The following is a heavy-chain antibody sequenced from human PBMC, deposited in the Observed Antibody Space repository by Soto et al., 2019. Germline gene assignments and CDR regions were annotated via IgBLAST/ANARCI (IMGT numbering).Heavy chain of an antibody. V-gene: IGHV3-23*01. J-gene: IGHJ5*02. D-gene: IGHD3-10*01. Sequence: GGSLRLSCSASGFLVSVYAMTWVRQAPRKGLEWVSSISGSGVSPYYSDSVKGRLTISRDNSKNTLYLEMNSLTAEDTAVYYCAKGSGTLPRNWFDPWGQGPQVTV. CDR1: GFLVSVYA. CDR2: ISGSGVSP. CDR3: AKGSGTLPRNWFDP.